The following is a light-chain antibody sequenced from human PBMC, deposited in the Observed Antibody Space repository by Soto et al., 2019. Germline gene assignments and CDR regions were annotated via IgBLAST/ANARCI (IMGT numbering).Light chain of an antibody. J-gene: IGLJ2*01. V-gene: IGLV2-14*03. CDR3: SSYTSSSTPVV. Sequence: QSALTQPASVSGSPGQSITISCTGTSSDVGGYNYVSWYQQHPGKAPKLMIYDVNNRPSGVSNRFSGSKSGNTASLTISGLQAEDEDDYYCSSYTSSSTPVVFGGGTKVTVL. CDR2: DVN. CDR1: SSDVGGYNY.